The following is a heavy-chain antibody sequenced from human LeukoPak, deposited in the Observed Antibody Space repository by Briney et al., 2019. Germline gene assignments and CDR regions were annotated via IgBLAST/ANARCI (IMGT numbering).Heavy chain of an antibody. D-gene: IGHD3-10*01. CDR1: GGSISSYY. CDR3: ARVLYYGSGSYPPYYYYMDV. Sequence: EASETLSLTCTVSGGSISSYYWSWIRQPPGKGLEWIGYIYYSGSTNYNPSLKSRVTISVDTSKNQFSLKLSSVTAADTAVYYCARVLYYGSGSYPPYYYYMDVWGKGTTVTVSS. CDR2: IYYSGST. J-gene: IGHJ6*03. V-gene: IGHV4-59*01.